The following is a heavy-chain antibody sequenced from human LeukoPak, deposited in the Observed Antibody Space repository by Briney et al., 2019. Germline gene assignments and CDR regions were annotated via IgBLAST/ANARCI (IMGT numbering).Heavy chain of an antibody. V-gene: IGHV3-48*01. J-gene: IGHJ6*03. CDR3: ARDSYYDFWSGYYAYYMDV. CDR2: ISSSSSTI. D-gene: IGHD3-3*01. Sequence: GGSLRLSCAASGFTFSSYSMNWVRQAPGKGLEWVSYISSSSSTIYYADSVKGRFTISRDNAKNSLYLQMNSLRAEDTAVYYCARDSYYDFWSGYYAYYMDVWGKGTTVTVSS. CDR1: GFTFSSYS.